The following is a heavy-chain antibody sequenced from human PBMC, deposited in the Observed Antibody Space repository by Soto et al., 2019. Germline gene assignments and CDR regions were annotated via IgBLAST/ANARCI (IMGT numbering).Heavy chain of an antibody. Sequence: QLQLQESGPRLVKPSETLSLTCSVSDDSISTSNYYWAWVRQPPEMGPEWIGSVDYAGRAYYNPSLKSRVTISADTSENHFSLHLSSMNAADTSMYYCAKHSHHGRFSWGQGTLVTVSS. CDR2: VDYAGRA. D-gene: IGHD1-26*01. J-gene: IGHJ5*02. V-gene: IGHV4-39*01. CDR3: AKHSHHGRFS. CDR1: DDSISTSNYY.